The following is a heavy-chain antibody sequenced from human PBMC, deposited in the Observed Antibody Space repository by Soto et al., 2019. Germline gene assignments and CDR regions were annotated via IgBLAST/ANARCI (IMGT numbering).Heavy chain of an antibody. CDR2: ISAYNGNT. CDR3: ARYGSGSYWPLTTGYYGMDV. CDR1: GYTFTSYG. D-gene: IGHD3-10*01. Sequence: SVKVSCKASGYTFTSYGISWVRQAPGQGLEWMGWISAYNGNTNYAQKLQGRVTMTTDTSTSTAYMELRSLRSDDTAVYYCARYGSGSYWPLTTGYYGMDVWGQGTTVTVSS. J-gene: IGHJ6*02. V-gene: IGHV1-18*01.